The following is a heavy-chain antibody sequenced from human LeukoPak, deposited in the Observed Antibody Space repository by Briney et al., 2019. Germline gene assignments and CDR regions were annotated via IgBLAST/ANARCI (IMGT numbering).Heavy chain of an antibody. CDR3: AKDIGSGSHRAFDI. CDR1: GFTFDDYA. Sequence: PGGSLRLSCAASGFTFDDYAMHWVRQAPGKGLEWVSGISWKSDKIAYADSVKGRFTISRDNAKNSLYLQMNSLRAEDMALYYCAKDIGSGSHRAFDIWGQGTTVTVSS. J-gene: IGHJ3*02. V-gene: IGHV3-9*03. CDR2: ISWKSDKI. D-gene: IGHD3-10*01.